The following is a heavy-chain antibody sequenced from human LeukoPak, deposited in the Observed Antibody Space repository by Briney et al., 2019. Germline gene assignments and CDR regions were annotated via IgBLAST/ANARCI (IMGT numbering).Heavy chain of an antibody. CDR2: IGGSGGST. Sequence: GGSLRLSCAASGFTFSNYAMTWVRQAPGKGLEWVSTIGGSGGSTYYADSVKGRFTISRDNSKNTPYLQMNSLRAEDTAVYYSAEQVRGGIFDYWGQGTLVTVSS. CDR3: AEQVRGGIFDY. CDR1: GFTFSNYA. D-gene: IGHD3-10*01. V-gene: IGHV3-23*01. J-gene: IGHJ4*02.